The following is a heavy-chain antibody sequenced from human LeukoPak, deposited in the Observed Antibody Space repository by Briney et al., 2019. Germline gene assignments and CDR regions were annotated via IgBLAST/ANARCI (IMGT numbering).Heavy chain of an antibody. Sequence: KPSETLSLTCTVSGGSISSSSYYWGWIRQPPGKGLEWIGSIYYSGSTYYNPSLKSRVTISVDTSKNQFSLKLSSVTAADTAVYYCARVSRVRGNYYFDYWGQGTLVTVSS. CDR3: ARVSRVRGNYYFDY. V-gene: IGHV4-39*01. CDR2: IYYSGST. D-gene: IGHD3-10*01. CDR1: GGSISSSSYY. J-gene: IGHJ4*02.